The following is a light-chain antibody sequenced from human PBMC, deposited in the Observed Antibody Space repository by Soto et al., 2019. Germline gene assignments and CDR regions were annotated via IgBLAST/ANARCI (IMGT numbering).Light chain of an antibody. V-gene: IGKV2-28*01. CDR1: QSLLHSNGYNY. Sequence: IVMTQSPLSLPVTPGEPASISCRSSQSLLHSNGYNYLDWYLQKPGQSPQLLIYLGSNRASGVPDRFSGSGSGTDFTRKISRVEAEDVGVSYCMQSLQLPRTFGPGTKVDIK. CDR3: MQSLQLPRT. J-gene: IGKJ3*01. CDR2: LGS.